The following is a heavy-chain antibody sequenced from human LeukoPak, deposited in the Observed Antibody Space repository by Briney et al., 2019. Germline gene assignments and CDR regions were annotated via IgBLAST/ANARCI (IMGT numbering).Heavy chain of an antibody. V-gene: IGHV1-18*01. CDR1: GYTFSTYG. D-gene: IGHD6-19*01. CDR3: TRVWLGNGLDI. CDR2: ISTYNSNT. J-gene: IGHJ3*02. Sequence: ASVKVSCKASGYTFSTYGITWVRQAPGQGLEWMGWISTYNSNTKYEQKFQGRVTMTTDTPTRTVHMKLRSLGSDDTAVYYCTRVWLGNGLDIWGQGTMVTVSS.